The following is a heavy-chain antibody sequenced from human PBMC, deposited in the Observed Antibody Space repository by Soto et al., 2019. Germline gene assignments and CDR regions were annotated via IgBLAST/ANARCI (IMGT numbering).Heavy chain of an antibody. Sequence: QVQLQESGPGLVKPSQTLSLTCTVSGGPIRSGGDYWNWVRQHPGKGLEWIGHISSGGTTYYNPSRESRVAISEDTSKNQFYLTLRSVTAADTAVYFCARDKLTAMYFFDSWGQGILVTVSS. CDR3: ARDKLTAMYFFDS. J-gene: IGHJ4*02. CDR2: ISSGGTT. V-gene: IGHV4-31*03. D-gene: IGHD2-21*02. CDR1: GGPIRSGGDY.